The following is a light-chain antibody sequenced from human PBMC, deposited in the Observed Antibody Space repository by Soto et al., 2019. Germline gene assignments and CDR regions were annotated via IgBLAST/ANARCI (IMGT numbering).Light chain of an antibody. Sequence: QSALTKPASVSGSPGQSITISCTGTSSDVGGYNFVSWYQQHPGKAPKLLIYDVNNRPSGVSDRFSGSKSGNTASLTISWLQAEDEADYYCSSYTSSSTDVFGTGTKLTVL. CDR2: DVN. J-gene: IGLJ1*01. V-gene: IGLV2-14*01. CDR3: SSYTSSSTDV. CDR1: SSDVGGYNF.